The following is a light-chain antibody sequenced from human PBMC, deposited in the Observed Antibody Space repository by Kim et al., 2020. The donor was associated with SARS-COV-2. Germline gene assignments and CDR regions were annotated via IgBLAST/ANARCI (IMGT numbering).Light chain of an antibody. V-gene: IGLV3-21*04. CDR3: QLWDSSSDHRV. CDR1: KVESKR. J-gene: IGLJ3*02. Sequence: SGAPEKGARITVGGNKVESKRVHCNQQKRGQALVLFIYYANARPSGTPERFSGTNSGNAATLTIGRVEAGDEADYYCQLWDSSSDHRVFGGGTRVTVL. CDR2: YAN.